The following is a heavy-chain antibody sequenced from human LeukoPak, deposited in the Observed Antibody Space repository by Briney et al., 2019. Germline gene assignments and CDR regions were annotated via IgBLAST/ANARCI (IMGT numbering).Heavy chain of an antibody. D-gene: IGHD3-10*01. CDR3: ARAGRGWFGSMDV. CDR2: VSFDGSNK. J-gene: IGHJ6*02. Sequence: GGSLRLSCAASGFTFSSNGMHWVRQAPGKGLEWVAVVSFDGSNKYFEDSVKGRFSISRDNSRNTLYLQMNSLRAENTAVYYCARAGRGWFGSMDVWGQGTTVTVSS. V-gene: IGHV3-33*01. CDR1: GFTFSSNG.